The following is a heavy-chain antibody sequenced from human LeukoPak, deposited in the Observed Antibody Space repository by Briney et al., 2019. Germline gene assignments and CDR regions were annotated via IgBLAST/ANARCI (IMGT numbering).Heavy chain of an antibody. CDR1: GFTFSNYW. CDR2: INRDGSER. CDR3: ARRNAMDV. J-gene: IGHJ6*02. Sequence: GGSLRLSCAASGFTFSNYWMTWVRQAPGKGLEWVANINRDGSERYYVDSVKGRFTISRDDAKSSLYLQMNSLRAEDTAVYYCARRNAMDVWGQGTTVIVSS. V-gene: IGHV3-7*03.